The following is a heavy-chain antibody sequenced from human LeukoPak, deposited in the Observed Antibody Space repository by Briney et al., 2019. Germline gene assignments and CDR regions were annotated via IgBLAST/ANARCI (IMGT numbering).Heavy chain of an antibody. D-gene: IGHD3-22*01. J-gene: IGHJ4*02. CDR2: INYSGST. V-gene: IGHV4-34*01. Sequence: SETLSPTCAVYGGSFSGYHWSWIRQPPVKGLEWIGEINYSGSTNFNLSLKSRITISVDTSKNQFSLKLSSVTAADTAVYYCARGQEGYYDSSGAIDYWGQGILVTVSS. CDR3: ARGQEGYYDSSGAIDY. CDR1: GGSFSGYH.